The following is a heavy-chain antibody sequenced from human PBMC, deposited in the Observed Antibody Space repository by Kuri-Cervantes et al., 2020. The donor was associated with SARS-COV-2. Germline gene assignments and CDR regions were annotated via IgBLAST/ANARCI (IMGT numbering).Heavy chain of an antibody. CDR1: GNTFTSFG. CDR2: IIPILGTA. Sequence: LVKVSCKASGNTFTSFGISWVRQAPGQGLEWMGRIIPILGTANYAQKFQGRVTITADKSTSTAYMELSSLRSEDTAVYYCARDLVVPAASGTDYWGQGTLVTVSS. D-gene: IGHD2-2*01. CDR3: ARDLVVPAASGTDY. V-gene: IGHV1-69*04. J-gene: IGHJ4*02.